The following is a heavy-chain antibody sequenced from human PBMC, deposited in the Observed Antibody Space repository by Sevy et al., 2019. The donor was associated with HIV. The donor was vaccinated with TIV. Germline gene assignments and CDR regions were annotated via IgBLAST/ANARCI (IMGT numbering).Heavy chain of an antibody. CDR3: ARDGRWLQGYYYYYYGMDV. J-gene: IGHJ6*02. CDR2: ISSSSSTI. CDR1: GFTFSSYS. Sequence: GGSLRLSCAASGFTFSSYSMNWVRQAPGKGLEWVSYISSSSSTIYYADSVKGRFTISRDNAKNSLYLQMNSLRDEDTAVYYCARDGRWLQGYYYYYYGMDVWGQGTTVTVSS. D-gene: IGHD5-12*01. V-gene: IGHV3-48*02.